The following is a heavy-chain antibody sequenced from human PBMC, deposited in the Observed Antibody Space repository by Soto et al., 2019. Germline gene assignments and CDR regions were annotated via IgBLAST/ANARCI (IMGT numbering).Heavy chain of an antibody. V-gene: IGHV4-59*01. J-gene: IGHJ3*02. Sequence: QVQLQESGPGLVKPSETLSLTCTVSGGSISSYYWSWIRQPPGKGLEWIGYIYYSGSTNYNPSLKSRVTISVDTSKNQFSLKLSSVTAADTAVYYCARRWFGDAFDIWGQGTMVTVSS. D-gene: IGHD3-10*01. CDR2: IYYSGST. CDR3: ARRWFGDAFDI. CDR1: GGSISSYY.